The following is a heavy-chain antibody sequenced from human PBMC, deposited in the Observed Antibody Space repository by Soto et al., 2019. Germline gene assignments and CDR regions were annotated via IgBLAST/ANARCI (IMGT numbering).Heavy chain of an antibody. Sequence: QVPLVQSGAEVKKPGASVKVSCKASGYTFTGYYMHWVRQAPGQGLEWMGWINPNSGGTFYAQEFQGRVIMTRDTSISTAYMEVSRLTSDDTAVYYCARVRVDSSGYYQANWGQGTLVTVSS. CDR3: ARVRVDSSGYYQAN. V-gene: IGHV1-2*02. J-gene: IGHJ4*02. CDR2: INPNSGGT. CDR1: GYTFTGYY. D-gene: IGHD3-22*01.